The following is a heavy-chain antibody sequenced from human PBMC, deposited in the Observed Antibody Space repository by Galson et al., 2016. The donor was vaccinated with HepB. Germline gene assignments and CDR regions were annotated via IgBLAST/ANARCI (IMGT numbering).Heavy chain of an antibody. V-gene: IGHV3-7*01. CDR3: GRDPMRFAFDL. Sequence: SLRLSCAASGFTFRISWMRWVRQPPGKGPEWVANINPDGSQTYYVDSVKGRFNISKDNAKNSLYLRMNSLRADDTAVYYCGRDPMRFAFDLWGQGTMVTVSS. CDR2: INPDGSQT. CDR1: GFTFRISW. J-gene: IGHJ3*01.